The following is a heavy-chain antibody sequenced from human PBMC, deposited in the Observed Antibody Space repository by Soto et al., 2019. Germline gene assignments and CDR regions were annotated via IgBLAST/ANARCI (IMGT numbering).Heavy chain of an antibody. D-gene: IGHD2-2*01. J-gene: IGHJ6*02. CDR2: IIPISGTA. V-gene: IGHV1-69*01. Sequence: QVQLVQSGAEVKKPGSSLKVSFKASGGTFSSYAISWVRQAPGQGLEWMVGIIPISGTANSAQKCQGRVKITADESKSTAYRELSSLRSAATAVYYCARSQGSSTSLEIYYYYYYGMDVWGQGTTVTVSS. CDR1: GGTFSSYA. CDR3: ARSQGSSTSLEIYYYYYYGMDV.